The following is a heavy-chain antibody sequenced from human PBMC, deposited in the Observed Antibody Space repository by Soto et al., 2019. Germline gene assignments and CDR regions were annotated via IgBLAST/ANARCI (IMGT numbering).Heavy chain of an antibody. J-gene: IGHJ5*02. V-gene: IGHV3-21*01. D-gene: IGHD3-3*01. Sequence: VGSLRLSCAASGFTFSSYSMNWVRQAPGKGLEWVSSISSSSSYIYYADSVKGRFTISRDNAKNTLYLQMNSLRAEDTAVYYCARLYYDFWSGYYGWFDPWGQGTLVTVSS. CDR2: ISSSSSYI. CDR1: GFTFSSYS. CDR3: ARLYYDFWSGYYGWFDP.